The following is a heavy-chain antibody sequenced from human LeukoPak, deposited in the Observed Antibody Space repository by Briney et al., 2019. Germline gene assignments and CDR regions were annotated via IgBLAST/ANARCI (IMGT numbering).Heavy chain of an antibody. V-gene: IGHV4-4*09. CDR1: GGSISSYY. D-gene: IGHD6-13*01. J-gene: IGHJ6*03. CDR3: ARHGVSSIAAAGRYYYYYYYMDV. CDR2: IYTSGST. Sequence: PSETLSLTCTVSGGSISSYYWSWIRQPPGKGLEWIGYIYTSGSTNYNPSLKSRVTISVDTSKNQFSLKLSSVTAADTAVYYCARHGVSSIAAAGRYYYYYYYMDVWGKETTVTVSS.